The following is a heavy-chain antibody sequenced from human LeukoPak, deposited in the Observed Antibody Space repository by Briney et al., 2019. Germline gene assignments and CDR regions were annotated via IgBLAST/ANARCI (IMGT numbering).Heavy chain of an antibody. CDR1: GYTFTSYG. CDR3: ARVCYYDSSGYSRDSNWFDP. Sequence: ASVKVSCKASGYTFTSYGISWVRQAPGQGLEWMGWISAYNGNTNYAQKLQGRVTTTTDTSTSTAYMELRSLRSDDTAVYYCARVCYYDSSGYSRDSNWFDPWGQGTLVTVSS. V-gene: IGHV1-18*01. D-gene: IGHD3-22*01. CDR2: ISAYNGNT. J-gene: IGHJ5*02.